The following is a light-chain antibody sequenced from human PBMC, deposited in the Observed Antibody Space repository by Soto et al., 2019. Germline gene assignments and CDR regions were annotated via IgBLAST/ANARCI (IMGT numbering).Light chain of an antibody. CDR1: ASDVGGYNY. CDR3: SSYTSSSTVL. Sequence: QSVLTQPASVSGSPGQSITISCTGTASDVGGYNYVSWYQQHPGKAPKLIIYGVIYRPPGVSNRLSGSKSGNTASLTISGLQAEDEADYYCSSYTSSSTVLFGGGTKVTVL. V-gene: IGLV2-14*01. CDR2: GVI. J-gene: IGLJ2*01.